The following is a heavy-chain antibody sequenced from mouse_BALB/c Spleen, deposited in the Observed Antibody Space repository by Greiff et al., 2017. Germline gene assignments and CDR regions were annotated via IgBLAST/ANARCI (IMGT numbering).Heavy chain of an antibody. CDR3: ARQYGTGELAMDY. CDR2: ISSGGSYT. CDR1: GFTFSSYG. J-gene: IGHJ4*01. D-gene: IGHD1-1*01. V-gene: IGHV5-6*01. Sequence: EVMLVESGGDLVKPGGSLKLSCAASGFTFSSYGMSWVRQTPDKRLEWVATISSGGSYTYYPDSVKGRFTISRDNAKNTLYLQMSSLKSEDTAMYYCARQYGTGELAMDYWGQGTSVTGSS.